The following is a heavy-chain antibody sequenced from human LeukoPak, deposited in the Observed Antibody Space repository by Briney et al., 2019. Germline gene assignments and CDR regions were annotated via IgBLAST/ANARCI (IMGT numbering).Heavy chain of an antibody. Sequence: RPGGSLRLSCAASGFTVSSYAMHWVRQAPGKGLEWVAVISYDGSNKYYADSVKGRFTISRDNSKNTLYLQMNSLRAEDTAVYYCARDKTGYSSSWTFDYWGQGTLVTVSS. D-gene: IGHD6-13*01. CDR3: ARDKTGYSSSWTFDY. CDR2: ISYDGSNK. V-gene: IGHV3-30*04. J-gene: IGHJ4*02. CDR1: GFTVSSYA.